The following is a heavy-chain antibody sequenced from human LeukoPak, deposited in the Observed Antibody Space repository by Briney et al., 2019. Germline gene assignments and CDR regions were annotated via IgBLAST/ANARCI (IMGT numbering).Heavy chain of an antibody. CDR2: ISGSGSST. V-gene: IGHV3-23*01. D-gene: IGHD3-10*01. J-gene: IGHJ4*02. CDR3: AKSGPGSGTSGGDYFDY. Sequence: GGSLRLSCAASGLTFNNYAMSWVRQAPGKGLEWVSAISGSGSSTDYADSVKGRFTISRDNSKNTLYLQMNSLRAEDTAVYYCAKSGPGSGTSGGDYFDYWGQGTLVTVSS. CDR1: GLTFNNYA.